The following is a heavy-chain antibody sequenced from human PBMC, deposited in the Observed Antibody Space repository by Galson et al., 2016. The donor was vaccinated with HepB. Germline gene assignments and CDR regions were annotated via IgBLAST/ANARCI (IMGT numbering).Heavy chain of an antibody. CDR1: GFALSSYG. J-gene: IGHJ4*02. Sequence: SLRLSCAVSGFALSSYGMHWVRQVPGKGLEWVADISFDGGKQHYADSVKGRFSISRDTSRVYLQMSSLTPADTGLYYCARDYSYSSNWPSYWVQGTLVIVSS. D-gene: IGHD7-27*01. CDR2: ISFDGGKQ. V-gene: IGHV3-30*03. CDR3: ARDYSYSSNWPSY.